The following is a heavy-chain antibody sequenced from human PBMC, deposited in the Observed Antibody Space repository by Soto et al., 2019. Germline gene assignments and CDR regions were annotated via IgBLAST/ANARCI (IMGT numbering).Heavy chain of an antibody. CDR2: IVPIFETL. D-gene: IGHD6-19*01. CDR3: VVMGNVAVSNPRSFDY. CDR1: GATFSGYA. Sequence: QVQLVQSGAELKTPGSSVKVSCKASGATFSGYAINWVRQAPGQGLEWLGRIVPIFETLNYAQKLQGRVAITADESTTTVYMELTNLTFEDSAVYYCVVMGNVAVSNPRSFDYWGQETLVTVSS. V-gene: IGHV1-69*18. J-gene: IGHJ4*02.